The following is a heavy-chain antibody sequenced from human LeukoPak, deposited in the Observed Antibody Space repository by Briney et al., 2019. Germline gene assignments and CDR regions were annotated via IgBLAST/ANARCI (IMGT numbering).Heavy chain of an antibody. V-gene: IGHV4-4*02. Sequence: PSGTLSLTCAVSGGSVSHSNWWTWVRQSPGKGLEWVGEVHPSEGTNYNPSLKSRVTISLDKSKNQFSLELNSVTAADTAAYYCARLRSGSTPPPPHYYYGLDVWGQGTTVIVSS. CDR2: VHPSEGT. D-gene: IGHD1-26*01. CDR1: GGSVSHSNW. CDR3: ARLRSGSTPPPPHYYYGLDV. J-gene: IGHJ6*02.